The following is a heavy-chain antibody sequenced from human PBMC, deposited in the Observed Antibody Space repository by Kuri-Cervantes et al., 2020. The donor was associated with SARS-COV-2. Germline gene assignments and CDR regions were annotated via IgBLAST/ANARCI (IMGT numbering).Heavy chain of an antibody. J-gene: IGHJ6*03. Sequence: SVKVSCKASGGTFSSNAISWVRQAPGQGLEWMGRIIPIFGTANYAQKFQGRVTITADESTSTAYMELSSLRSEDTAVYYCARASTYCSSTSCYDYYYMDVWGKGTTVTVSS. CDR1: GGTFSSNA. CDR2: IIPIFGTA. V-gene: IGHV1-69*13. CDR3: ARASTYCSSTSCYDYYYMDV. D-gene: IGHD2-2*01.